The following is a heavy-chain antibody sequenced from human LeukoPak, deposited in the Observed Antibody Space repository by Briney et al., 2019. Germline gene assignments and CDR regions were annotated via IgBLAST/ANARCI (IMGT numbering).Heavy chain of an antibody. CDR3: ARAGDGILWFGESPGAFDI. Sequence: PSETLSLTCTVPGGSISSYYWSWIRQPPGKGLEWIGYIYYSGSTNYNPSLKSRVTISVDTSKNQFSLKLSSVTAADTAVYYCARAGDGILWFGESPGAFDIWGQGTMVTVSS. J-gene: IGHJ3*02. CDR2: IYYSGST. D-gene: IGHD3-10*01. CDR1: GGSISSYY. V-gene: IGHV4-59*01.